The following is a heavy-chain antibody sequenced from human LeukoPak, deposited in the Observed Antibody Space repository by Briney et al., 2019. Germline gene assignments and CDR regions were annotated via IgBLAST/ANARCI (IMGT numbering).Heavy chain of an antibody. CDR3: ARVAVAGIFDY. V-gene: IGHV4-34*01. CDR2: TNHSGST. J-gene: IGHJ4*02. D-gene: IGHD6-19*01. CDR1: GGSFSGYY. Sequence: SETLSLTCAVYGGSFSGYYWSWIRQPPGKGLEWIGETNHSGSTNYNPSLKSRVTISVDTSKNQFSLKLSSVTAADTAVYYCARVAVAGIFDYWGQGTLVTVSS.